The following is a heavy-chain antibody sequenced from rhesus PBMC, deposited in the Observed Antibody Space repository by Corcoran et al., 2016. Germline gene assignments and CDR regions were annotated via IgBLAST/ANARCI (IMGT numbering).Heavy chain of an antibody. CDR2: SRTKSNNTET. Sequence: EAQLVESGGGLVQPGGSLRFSCAASGFTFSSSALHWVRQASGKGLEWVGSSRTKSNNTETESAPAVKGRFTISRDDSKTTAYRQMNSLKTEDTAVYYCTTHSSDWYLNNWGQGVLVTVSS. CDR1: GFTFSSSA. V-gene: IGHV3-118*01. CDR3: TTHSSDWYLNN. J-gene: IGHJ4*01. D-gene: IGHD6-31*01.